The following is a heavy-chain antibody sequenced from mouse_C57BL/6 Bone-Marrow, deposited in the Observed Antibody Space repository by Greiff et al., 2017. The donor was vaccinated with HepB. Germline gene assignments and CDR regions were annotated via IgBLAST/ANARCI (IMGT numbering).Heavy chain of an antibody. CDR1: GFTFSDYG. Sequence: DVHLVESGGGLVKPGGSLKLSCAASGFTFSDYGMHWVRQAPEKGLEWVAYISSGSSTIYYADTVKGRFTISRDNAKKTLFLQMTSLRAEDTAMYYCARDGYYFDYWGQGTTLTVSS. J-gene: IGHJ2*01. CDR2: ISSGSSTI. V-gene: IGHV5-17*01. CDR3: ARDGYYFDY.